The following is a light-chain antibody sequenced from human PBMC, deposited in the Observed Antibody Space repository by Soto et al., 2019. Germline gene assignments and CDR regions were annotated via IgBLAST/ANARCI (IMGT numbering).Light chain of an antibody. Sequence: QSALTQPASVSGSPGQSITISCTGTNGDVGSYDLVSWYQQYPGKAPKLIIYEVNKRPSGVSNRFSGAESGNTASLTISGLQTEDEVDYDCCSYAGGNTLIFGGGTQRTVL. CDR2: EVN. CDR1: NGDVGSYDL. J-gene: IGLJ2*01. V-gene: IGLV2-23*02. CDR3: CSYAGGNTLI.